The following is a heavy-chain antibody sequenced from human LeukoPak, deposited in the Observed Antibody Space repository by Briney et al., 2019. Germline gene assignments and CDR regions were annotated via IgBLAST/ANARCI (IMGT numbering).Heavy chain of an antibody. CDR3: ARDPVNYDFWSGYYYY. CDR1: GFTFSTYA. V-gene: IGHV3-30*01. Sequence: GGSLRLSCAASGFTFSTYAMHWVRQAPGKGLEWVAVISYDGSKTYYADSVKGRLTISRDNSKNPLYLQMDSLRAEDTAVYYCARDPVNYDFWSGYYYYWGQGTLVTVSS. D-gene: IGHD3-3*01. CDR2: ISYDGSKT. J-gene: IGHJ4*02.